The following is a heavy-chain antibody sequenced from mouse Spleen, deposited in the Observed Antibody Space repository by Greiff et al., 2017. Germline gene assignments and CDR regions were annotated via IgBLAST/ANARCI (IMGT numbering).Heavy chain of an antibody. J-gene: IGHJ1*03. Sequence: QVQLKESGAELVKPGASVKMSCKASGYTFTSYWITWVKQRPGQGLEWIGDIYPGSGSTNYNEKFKSKATLTVDTSSSTAYMQLSSLTSEDSAVYYCARGDWYFDVWGTGTTVTVSS. CDR3: ARGDWYFDV. V-gene: IGHV1-55*01. CDR1: GYTFTSYW. CDR2: IYPGSGST.